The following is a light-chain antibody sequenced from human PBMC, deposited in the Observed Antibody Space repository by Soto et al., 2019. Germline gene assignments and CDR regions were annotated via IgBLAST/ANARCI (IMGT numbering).Light chain of an antibody. CDR2: DAS. CDR1: QSISTW. V-gene: IGKV1-5*01. J-gene: IGKJ1*01. CDR3: QHYYNYPWT. Sequence: TQSPGTLSLSPGETATISCRASQSISTWLAWYQQQPGRAPRLLIYDASSLQSGVPSRFSGNGSGTEFTLTISSLQPDDFSSYYCQHYYNYPWTFGQGTKV.